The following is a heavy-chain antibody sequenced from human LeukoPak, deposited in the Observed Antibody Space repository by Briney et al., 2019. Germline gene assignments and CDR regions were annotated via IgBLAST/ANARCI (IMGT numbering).Heavy chain of an antibody. CDR3: ADTRRSAFDI. D-gene: IGHD2-15*01. V-gene: IGHV3-23*01. CDR2: ISDSGDST. Sequence: GGSLRLSCAASGFTFSSYAMSWVRQAPGEGLEWVSAISDSGDSTYYADSVKGRFTISRDNSKNTLYLQMNSLRVEDTAVYYCADTRRSAFDIWGQGTMVTVSS. J-gene: IGHJ3*02. CDR1: GFTFSSYA.